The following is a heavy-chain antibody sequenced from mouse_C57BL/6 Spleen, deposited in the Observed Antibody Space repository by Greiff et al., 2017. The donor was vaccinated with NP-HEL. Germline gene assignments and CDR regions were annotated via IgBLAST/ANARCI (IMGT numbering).Heavy chain of an antibody. V-gene: IGHV1-81*01. CDR3: ARSYPITTVGAMDY. CDR2: IYPRSGNT. D-gene: IGHD1-1*01. CDR1: GYTFTSYG. J-gene: IGHJ4*01. Sequence: QVQLQQSGAELARPGASVKLSCKASGYTFTSYGISWVKQRTGQGLEWIGEIYPRSGNTYYNEKFKGKATLTADKSSSTAYMELRSLTSEDSAVYFCARSYPITTVGAMDYWGQGTSVTVSS.